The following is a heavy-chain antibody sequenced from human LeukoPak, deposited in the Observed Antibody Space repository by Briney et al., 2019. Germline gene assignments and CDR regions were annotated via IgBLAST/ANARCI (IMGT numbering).Heavy chain of an antibody. CDR3: AGADAYYYYGMDV. CDR1: GYTFTGYY. CDR2: ISAYNGNT. Sequence: ASVKVSCKASGYTFTGYYMHWVRQAPGQGLEWMGWISAYNGNTNYAQKLQGRVTMTTDTSTSTAYMELRSLRSDDTAVYYCAGADAYYYYGMDVWGQGTTVTVSS. V-gene: IGHV1-18*04. J-gene: IGHJ6*02.